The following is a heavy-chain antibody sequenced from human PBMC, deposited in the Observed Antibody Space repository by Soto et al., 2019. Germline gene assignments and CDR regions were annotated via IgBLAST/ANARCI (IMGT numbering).Heavy chain of an antibody. Sequence: PGESLKISCKGSGYSFTSYWIGWVRQMPGKGLEWMGIIYPGDSDTRYSPSFQGQVTISADKSISTAYLQWSSLKASDTAMYYCARSAATTVTYNWFDPWGQGTLVTVS. D-gene: IGHD4-4*01. CDR3: ARSAATTVTYNWFDP. J-gene: IGHJ5*02. CDR1: GYSFTSYW. V-gene: IGHV5-51*01. CDR2: IYPGDSDT.